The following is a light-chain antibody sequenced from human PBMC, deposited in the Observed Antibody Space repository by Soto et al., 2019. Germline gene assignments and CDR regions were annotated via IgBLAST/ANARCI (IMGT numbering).Light chain of an antibody. Sequence: IVLTQSPGTLSLSPGERATLSCRASQSVSSTYLAWYQQKPGQAPRLLIYDASSRATGIPDRFSGSGSGTDFTLTISRLEPEDFAVYYWQQYGRSPGLFTFGPGTKVDIK. CDR3: QQYGRSPGLFT. CDR1: QSVSSTY. CDR2: DAS. V-gene: IGKV3-20*01. J-gene: IGKJ3*01.